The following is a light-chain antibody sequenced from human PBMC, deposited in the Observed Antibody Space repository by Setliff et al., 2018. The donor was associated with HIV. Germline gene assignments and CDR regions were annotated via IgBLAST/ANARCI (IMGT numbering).Light chain of an antibody. Sequence: QPALTQPASVSGSPGQSITIFCTGTSSDIGTYNLVSWYQQHPGKVPKLMIYEVTKRPSGVSNRFSGSKSGNTASLTISGLQAEDEADYYCCSFAGSSTFDVFGTGTKVTVL. V-gene: IGLV2-23*02. CDR1: SSDIGTYNL. CDR3: CSFAGSSTFDV. J-gene: IGLJ1*01. CDR2: EVT.